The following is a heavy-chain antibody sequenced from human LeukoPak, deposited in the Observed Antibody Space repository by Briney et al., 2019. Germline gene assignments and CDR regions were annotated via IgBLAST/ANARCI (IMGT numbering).Heavy chain of an antibody. CDR2: IYHSGST. CDR1: GYSISRGYY. CDR3: ARDRRFDYDSSGYPPYMDV. V-gene: IGHV4-38-2*02. J-gene: IGHJ6*03. D-gene: IGHD3-22*01. Sequence: PSETLSLTCTVSGYSISRGYYWGWIRQPPGRGLEWIGRIYHSGSTYYNPSLKSRVTISVDTSKNQFSLKLSSVTAADTAVYYCARDRRFDYDSSGYPPYMDVWGKGTTVTVSS.